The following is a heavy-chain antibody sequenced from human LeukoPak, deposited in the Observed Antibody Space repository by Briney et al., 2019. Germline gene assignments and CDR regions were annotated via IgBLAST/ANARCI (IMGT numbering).Heavy chain of an antibody. V-gene: IGHV3-23*01. J-gene: IGHJ4*02. D-gene: IGHD3-10*01. Sequence: GGSLRLSCAASGFTFSSYAMSWVRQAPGKGLEWVSAISGSGGSTYYADSVKGRFTISRDNSKNTLYLQMDSLRAEDTAVYYCAKDREYGSGSSIFDYWGQGTLVAVSS. CDR1: GFTFSSYA. CDR3: AKDREYGSGSSIFDY. CDR2: ISGSGGST.